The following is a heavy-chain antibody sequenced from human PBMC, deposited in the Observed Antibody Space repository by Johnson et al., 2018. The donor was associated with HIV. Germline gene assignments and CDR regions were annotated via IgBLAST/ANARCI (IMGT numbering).Heavy chain of an antibody. CDR2: ISGSGGTI. V-gene: IGHV3-11*04. Sequence: QVQLVESGGGVVQPGRSLRLSCAASGFTFSDYYMTWIRQAPGKGLEWVSYISGSGGTIYSADSVQGRFTISMDNARNSLYLQMNSLRVEDTAVYYCARSKDCSGGSCPDAFDIWGQGTMVIVSS. J-gene: IGHJ3*02. CDR3: ARSKDCSGGSCPDAFDI. CDR1: GFTFSDYY. D-gene: IGHD2-15*01.